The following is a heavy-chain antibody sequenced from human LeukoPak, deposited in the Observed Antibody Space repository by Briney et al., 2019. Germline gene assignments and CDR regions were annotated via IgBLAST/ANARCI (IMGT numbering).Heavy chain of an antibody. CDR3: ARDYCSGGSCYSGANFDY. Sequence: GGSLRLSCAASGFTFSSYAMSWVRQAPGKGLEWVSAISGSGGSTYYADSVKGRFTISRDNAKNSLYLQMNSLRAEDTAVYYCARDYCSGGSCYSGANFDYWGQGTLVTVSS. CDR1: GFTFSSYA. CDR2: ISGSGGST. J-gene: IGHJ4*02. D-gene: IGHD2-15*01. V-gene: IGHV3-23*01.